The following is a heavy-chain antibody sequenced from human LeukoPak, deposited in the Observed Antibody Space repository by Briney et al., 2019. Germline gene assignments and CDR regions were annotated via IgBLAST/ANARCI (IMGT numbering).Heavy chain of an antibody. D-gene: IGHD3-22*01. V-gene: IGHV3-21*01. CDR2: ISSSSSYI. CDR3: ARDLYDSSGYYYGY. J-gene: IGHJ4*02. Sequence: GGSLRLSCAASGFTISSYSMNWVRQAPGKGLEWVSSISSSSSYIYYADSVKGRFTISRDNAKNSLYLQMNSLRAEDTAVYYCARDLYDSSGYYYGYWGQGTLVTVSS. CDR1: GFTISSYS.